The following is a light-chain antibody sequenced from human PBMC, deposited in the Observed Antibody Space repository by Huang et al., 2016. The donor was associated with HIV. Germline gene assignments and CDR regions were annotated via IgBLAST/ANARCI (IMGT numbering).Light chain of an antibody. CDR1: QSVGSY. CDR3: QQRSSGVS. J-gene: IGKJ4*01. V-gene: IGKV3-11*01. CDR2: DVS. Sequence: VLTQSPATLSWYPGERVTLSCRASQSVGSYIDWYQQRPGQSPRLLIYDVSNRATGTPVRFSGSGSGTDFTLTISSLESEDFAVYYCQQRSSGVSFGGGTKVQVK.